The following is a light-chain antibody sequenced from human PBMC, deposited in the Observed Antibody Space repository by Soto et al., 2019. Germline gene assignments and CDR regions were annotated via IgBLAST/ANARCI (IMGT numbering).Light chain of an antibody. CDR3: QQYANSPT. CDR1: QTVTNSY. Sequence: EIVMTQSPATLSLSPGERATLSCRASQTVTNSYVAWYQQQLGQAPRLLIYGASIRATGIPDRFSGSGSGTDFTLTISGLEPEDSAVFYCQQYANSPTFGQGTKVDI. CDR2: GAS. V-gene: IGKV3-20*01. J-gene: IGKJ1*01.